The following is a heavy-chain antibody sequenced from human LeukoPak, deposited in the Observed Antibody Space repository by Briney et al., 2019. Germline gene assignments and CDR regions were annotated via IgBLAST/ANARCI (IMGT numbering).Heavy chain of an antibody. J-gene: IGHJ6*03. V-gene: IGHV3-30*02. CDR1: GFTFSSYG. CDR2: IRYDGSNK. D-gene: IGHD1-1*01. Sequence: GGSLRLSXAASGFTFSSYGMHWIRQAQGKGLEWVAFIRYDGSNKYYADSVKGRFTISRDNSKNTLYLQMNSLRAEDTAVYYCAKDLMHQRAYYYYYMDVWGKGTTVTVSS. CDR3: AKDLMHQRAYYYYYMDV.